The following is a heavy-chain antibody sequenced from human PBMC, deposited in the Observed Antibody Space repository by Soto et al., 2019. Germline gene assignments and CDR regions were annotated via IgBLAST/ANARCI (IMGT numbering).Heavy chain of an antibody. D-gene: IGHD2-15*01. CDR1: GFTVSSNY. CDR3: ARGYCSGGSCYSGAY. CDR2: IYSGGST. V-gene: IGHV3-53*04. J-gene: IGHJ4*02. Sequence: EVQLVESGGGLVQPGGSLRLSCAASGFTVSSNYMSWVRQAPGKGLEWVSVIYSGGSTYYADSVKGRFTISRHNSKNTLYLQMNSLRAEATAVYYCARGYCSGGSCYSGAYWGQGTLVTVSS.